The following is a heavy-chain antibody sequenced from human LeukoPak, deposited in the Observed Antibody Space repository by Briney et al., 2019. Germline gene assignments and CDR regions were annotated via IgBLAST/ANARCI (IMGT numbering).Heavy chain of an antibody. Sequence: GGSLRLSCAASGFTFSSYAMSWVRQAPGKGLEWVSAISGSGGSTYYADSVKGRFTISRDNSKTTLYLQMNSLRAGDTAVYYCAKGVGYCSSTSCASTTGYYYYYGMDVWGQGTTVTVSS. CDR2: ISGSGGST. V-gene: IGHV3-23*01. J-gene: IGHJ6*02. CDR1: GFTFSSYA. D-gene: IGHD2-2*01. CDR3: AKGVGYCSSTSCASTTGYYYYYGMDV.